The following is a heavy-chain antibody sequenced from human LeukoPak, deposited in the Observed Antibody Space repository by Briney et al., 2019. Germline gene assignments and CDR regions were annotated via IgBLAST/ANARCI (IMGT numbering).Heavy chain of an antibody. J-gene: IGHJ4*02. Sequence: GGSLRLSCAVSGFAFKSFTMRWVRQAPGKGLEWVSFISARSSDVNYAESVRGRFTISRDNAKNSLFLVMDMLRVEDTAIYFCSKGLFSAYDISLVSWGQGTLVTVSS. CDR1: GFAFKSFT. D-gene: IGHD5-12*01. CDR2: ISARSSDV. CDR3: SKGLFSAYDISLVS. V-gene: IGHV3-21*04.